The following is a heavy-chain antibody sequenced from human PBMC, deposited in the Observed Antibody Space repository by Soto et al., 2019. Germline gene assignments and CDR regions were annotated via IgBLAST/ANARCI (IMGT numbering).Heavy chain of an antibody. J-gene: IGHJ4*02. CDR2: ISGSGGST. Sequence: VGSLRLSCAASGFSFTSYAMSWVRQAPGKGLEWVSAISGSGGSTYYSDSVKGRFTISRDNSKNTLYLQMNSLRAEDTAVYYCAKGMPGGAPIYWGQGTLVTVSS. V-gene: IGHV3-23*01. CDR3: AKGMPGGAPIY. D-gene: IGHD1-26*01. CDR1: GFSFTSYA.